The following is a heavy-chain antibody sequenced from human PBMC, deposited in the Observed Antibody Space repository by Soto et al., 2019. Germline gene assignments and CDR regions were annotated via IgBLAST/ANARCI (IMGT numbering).Heavy chain of an antibody. V-gene: IGHV1-46*01. CDR1: GYTFTSYY. D-gene: IGHD6-13*01. J-gene: IGHJ5*02. CDR2: INPSGGST. CDR3: ARDRYSSSWYRVAWFDP. Sequence: VASVKVSCKASGYTFTSYYMHWVRQAPGQGLEWMGIINPSGGSTSYAQKFQGRVTMTRDTSTSTVYMELSSLRSEDTAVYYCARDRYSSSWYRVAWFDPWGQGTLVTVSS.